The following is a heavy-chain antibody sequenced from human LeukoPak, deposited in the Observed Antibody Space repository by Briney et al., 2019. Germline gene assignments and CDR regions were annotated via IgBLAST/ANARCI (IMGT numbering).Heavy chain of an antibody. V-gene: IGHV1-2*02. J-gene: IGHJ4*02. CDR1: GYTFTSYG. D-gene: IGHD5-12*01. CDR3: ARARRWLQWYYFDY. Sequence: ASVKVSCKASGYTFTSYGISWVRQAPGQGLEWMGWINPNSGGTNYAQKFQGRVTMTRDTSISTAYMELSRLRSDDTAVYYCARARRWLQWYYFDYWGQGTLVTVSS. CDR2: INPNSGGT.